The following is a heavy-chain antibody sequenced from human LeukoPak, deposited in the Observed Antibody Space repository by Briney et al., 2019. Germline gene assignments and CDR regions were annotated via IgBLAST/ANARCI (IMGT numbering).Heavy chain of an antibody. V-gene: IGHV3-49*04. Sequence: GGSLRLSCIASGFTFGDYAMSWVRQAPGKGLEWVGFIRSKAYGGTTEYAASVKGRFTISRDDSKSIAYLQMNSLKTEDTAVYYCTRVYSSGWYGNYFDYWGQGTLVTVSS. D-gene: IGHD6-19*01. CDR3: TRVYSSGWYGNYFDY. CDR1: GFTFGDYA. CDR2: IRSKAYGGTT. J-gene: IGHJ4*02.